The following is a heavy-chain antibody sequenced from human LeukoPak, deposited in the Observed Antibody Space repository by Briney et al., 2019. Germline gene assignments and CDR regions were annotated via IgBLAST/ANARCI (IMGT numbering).Heavy chain of an antibody. CDR3: ARDSSLSSSPADI. CDR2: IKQDGSEK. CDR1: GFTFSSYW. V-gene: IGHV3-7*01. Sequence: GGSLRLSCAASGFTFSSYWMSWVRQAPGKGLEWVANIKQDGSEKYYVDSVKGRFTISRDNAKNSLYLQMNSLRAEDTAVYYCARDSSLSSSPADIWGQGAMVTVSS. J-gene: IGHJ3*02. D-gene: IGHD6-13*01.